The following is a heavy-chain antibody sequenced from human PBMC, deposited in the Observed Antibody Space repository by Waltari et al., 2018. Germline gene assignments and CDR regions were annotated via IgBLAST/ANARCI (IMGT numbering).Heavy chain of an antibody. CDR2: IDSGGST. Sequence: EVQLLESGGGLVQPGGSLRLSCAASGFTFSSYAMSWVRQAPGKGLEWVSVIDSGGSTYYVDSVKGRFTISRDNSKNSLYLQMNSLRAEDTAVYYCSRDFDGLPLYSGAGDAFDIWGQGTMVTVSS. CDR1: GFTFSSYA. V-gene: IGHV3-23*03. J-gene: IGHJ3*02. D-gene: IGHD5-12*01. CDR3: SRDFDGLPLYSGAGDAFDI.